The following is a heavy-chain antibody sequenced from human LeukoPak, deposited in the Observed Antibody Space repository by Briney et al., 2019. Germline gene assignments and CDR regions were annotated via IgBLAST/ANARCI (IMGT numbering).Heavy chain of an antibody. CDR2: INHSGST. J-gene: IGHJ6*03. V-gene: IGHV4-34*01. CDR1: GGSFSGYY. Sequence: PSETLSLTCAVYGGSFSGYYWSWIRQPPGKGLEWIGEINHSGSTNYNPSLKSRVTISVDTSKNQFSLKLSSVTAADTAVYYCARARAASSSWYVGSVYYYYYMDVWGKGTTVTISS. CDR3: ARARAASSSWYVGSVYYYYYMDV. D-gene: IGHD6-13*01.